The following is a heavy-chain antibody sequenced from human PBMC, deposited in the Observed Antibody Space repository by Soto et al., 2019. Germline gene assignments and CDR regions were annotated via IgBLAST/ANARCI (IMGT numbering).Heavy chain of an antibody. Sequence: ASVKVSCKASGYTFTSYYMHWVRQAPGQGLEWMGRINAGNGNTKYSEKFQDRVTITRDASATTAYMELSSLTSEDTAVYYCAKDRVVAATWGAFDFWGQGTMVTVSS. D-gene: IGHD2-15*01. V-gene: IGHV1-3*01. CDR2: INAGNGNT. J-gene: IGHJ3*01. CDR3: AKDRVVAATWGAFDF. CDR1: GYTFTSYY.